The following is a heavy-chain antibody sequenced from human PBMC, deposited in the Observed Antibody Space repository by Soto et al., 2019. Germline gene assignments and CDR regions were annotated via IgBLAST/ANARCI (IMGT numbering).Heavy chain of an antibody. Sequence: SETLSLTCTVSGGSFSSGDYYWSWIREPPGKGLEWIGYIYYSGSTYYNPSLKSRVTISVDTSKNQFSLKLSSVTAADTAVYYCARAPYYYDSSGSFDIWGQGTMVTVSS. V-gene: IGHV4-30-4*01. J-gene: IGHJ3*02. CDR2: IYYSGST. CDR3: ARAPYYYDSSGSFDI. CDR1: GGSFSSGDYY. D-gene: IGHD3-22*01.